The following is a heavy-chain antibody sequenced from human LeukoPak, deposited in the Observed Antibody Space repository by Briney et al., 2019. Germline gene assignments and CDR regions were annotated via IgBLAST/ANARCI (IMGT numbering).Heavy chain of an antibody. Sequence: GGSLRLSCAASGFTFSSYAMSWVRQAPGKGLEWVSAISGSGGSTYYADSVKGRFTISRDNSKNTLYLQMNSLRAEDTAVYYCAKYYYDSSGYDSNAFDIWGQGTMVTVSS. V-gene: IGHV3-23*01. D-gene: IGHD3-22*01. CDR3: AKYYYDSSGYDSNAFDI. J-gene: IGHJ3*02. CDR1: GFTFSSYA. CDR2: ISGSGGST.